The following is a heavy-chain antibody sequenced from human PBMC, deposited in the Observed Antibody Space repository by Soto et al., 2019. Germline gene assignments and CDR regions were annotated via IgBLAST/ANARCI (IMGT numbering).Heavy chain of an antibody. V-gene: IGHV4-31*03. CDR2: IYYSGST. Sequence: SETLSLTCTVSGGSISSGGYYWSWIRQHPGKGLEWIGYIYYSGSTYYNPSLKSRVTISVDTSKNQFSLKLSSVTAADTAVYYCARGPDKTRFDYYDFWSGPPYYFDYWGQGTLVTVSS. J-gene: IGHJ4*02. CDR1: GGSISSGGYY. D-gene: IGHD3-3*01. CDR3: ARGPDKTRFDYYDFWSGPPYYFDY.